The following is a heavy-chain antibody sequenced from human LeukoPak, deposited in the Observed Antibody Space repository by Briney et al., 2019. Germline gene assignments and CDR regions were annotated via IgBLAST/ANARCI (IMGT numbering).Heavy chain of an antibody. Sequence: GGSLRLSCAASGFTFSDHYMDWVRQAPGKGLEWVGRIRNKAKSYTTEYAASVKGRFTISRDDSKNSLYLQMNSLKTEDTAVYYCARRTAYLWAIDYWGQGTLVTVSS. V-gene: IGHV3-72*01. D-gene: IGHD2-21*01. CDR1: GFTFSDHY. CDR2: IRNKAKSYTT. CDR3: ARRTAYLWAIDY. J-gene: IGHJ4*02.